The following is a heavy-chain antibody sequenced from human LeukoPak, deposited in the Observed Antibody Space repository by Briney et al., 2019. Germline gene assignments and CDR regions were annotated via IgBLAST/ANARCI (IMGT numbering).Heavy chain of an antibody. V-gene: IGHV3-20*04. CDR3: SRLSAMLRGPEPFYYFEY. J-gene: IGHJ4*02. Sequence: PGGSLRLSCAASGFTFDDYGMSWVRQAPGKGLEWVSGINWNGGSTGYADSVKGRFTISRDNAKNSLFLQMNNMRAEDTAVYYCSRLSAMLRGPEPFYYFEYWGQGILVTVSS. D-gene: IGHD3-10*01. CDR1: GFTFDDYG. CDR2: INWNGGST.